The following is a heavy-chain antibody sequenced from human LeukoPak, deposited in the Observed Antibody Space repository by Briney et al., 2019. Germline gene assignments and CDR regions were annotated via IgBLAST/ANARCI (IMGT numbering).Heavy chain of an antibody. CDR2: ISSSSSYI. J-gene: IGHJ4*02. V-gene: IGHV3-21*01. Sequence: GGSLRLSCAASGFTFSSYSMNWVRQAPGKGLEWVSSISSSSSYIYYADSVKGRFTISRDNAKNSLYLQMNSLRAEDTAVYYCASDTRSGSYWTYWGQGTLVTVSS. CDR1: GFTFSSYS. D-gene: IGHD3-10*01. CDR3: ASDTRSGSYWTY.